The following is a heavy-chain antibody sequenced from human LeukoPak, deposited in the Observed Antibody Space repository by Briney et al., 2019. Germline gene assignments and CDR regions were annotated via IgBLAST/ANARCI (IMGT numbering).Heavy chain of an antibody. Sequence: GGSLRLSCAASGFTFSIYSINWVRQAPGKGLEWVSYISSSGTSIYYADSVKGRFTVSRDNARYSLHLQINSLRGEDTAVYYCTRDAASGTNWFDPWGRGTLVTVSS. CDR3: TRDAASGTNWFDP. J-gene: IGHJ5*02. CDR2: ISSSGTSI. V-gene: IGHV3-48*01. D-gene: IGHD3-3*01. CDR1: GFTFSIYS.